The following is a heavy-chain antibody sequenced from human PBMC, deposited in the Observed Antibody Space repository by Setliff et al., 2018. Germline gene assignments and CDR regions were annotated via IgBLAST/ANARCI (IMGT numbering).Heavy chain of an antibody. CDR2: ISPYSGES. Sequence: GASVKVSCKASGNRFTYYNLHWVRQAPGQVLEWMGWISPYSGESNYAQKFQDRLTVTADTSTKTIYMELRSLTSDDTAVYFCTRSRGPRVVLAADFDFWGQGTLVTVSS. D-gene: IGHD3-16*01. CDR1: GNRFTYYN. J-gene: IGHJ4*02. CDR3: TRSRGPRVVLAADFDF. V-gene: IGHV1-2*02.